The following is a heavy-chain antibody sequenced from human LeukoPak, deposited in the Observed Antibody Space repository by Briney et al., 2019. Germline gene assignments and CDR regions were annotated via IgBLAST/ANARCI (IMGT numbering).Heavy chain of an antibody. V-gene: IGHV4-4*02. CDR3: ARDRPEFENARHFDY. CDR2: IYHSGST. D-gene: IGHD2-2*01. J-gene: IGHJ4*02. Sequence: NPSGTLSLICAVSGGSISSSNWWSWVRQPPGKGLEWIGEIYHSGSTNYNPSLKSRVTISVDKSKNQFSLKLSSVTAADTAVYYCARDRPEFENARHFDYWGQGTLVTVSS. CDR1: GGSISSSNW.